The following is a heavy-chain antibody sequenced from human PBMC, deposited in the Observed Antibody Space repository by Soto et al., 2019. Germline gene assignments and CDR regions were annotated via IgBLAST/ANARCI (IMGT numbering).Heavy chain of an antibody. D-gene: IGHD5-18*01. Sequence: SSETLSLTCTVSGGSISSDYWSWIRQSPGKGLQWIGYTYYIGSTNYNPSLESRVTISLDTSKNQFSLKLSSVTAADTAVYYCANRYGYAYGWFDPWGQGTLVTVSS. CDR3: ANRYGYAYGWFDP. V-gene: IGHV4-59*08. CDR1: GGSISSDY. J-gene: IGHJ5*02. CDR2: TYYIGST.